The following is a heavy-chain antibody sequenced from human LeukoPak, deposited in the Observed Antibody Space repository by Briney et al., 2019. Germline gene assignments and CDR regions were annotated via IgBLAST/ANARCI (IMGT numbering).Heavy chain of an antibody. V-gene: IGHV3-23*01. CDR2: IIGSGGST. J-gene: IGHJ5*02. Sequence: GGPLRLSCAASGFTFNNYAMTWVRQAPGKGLEWVSTIIGSGGSTDYADSVKGRFTISRDNSKDTLFLQMDSLRVEDTAVYYCATFCSGGDCYSFAPWGQGTLVTVSS. D-gene: IGHD2-15*01. CDR3: ATFCSGGDCYSFAP. CDR1: GFTFNNYA.